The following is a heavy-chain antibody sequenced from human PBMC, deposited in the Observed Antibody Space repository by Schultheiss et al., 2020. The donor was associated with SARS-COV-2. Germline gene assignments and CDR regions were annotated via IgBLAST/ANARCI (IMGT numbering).Heavy chain of an antibody. CDR1: GDSINSGTYY. J-gene: IGHJ4*02. V-gene: IGHV4-61*02. CDR3: ARVGGYCSGDSCYYFDY. D-gene: IGHD2-15*01. Sequence: SETLSLTCTVSGDSINSGTYYWSWIRQPAGKGLEWIGLISTSGNSNYNPSLKSRVTISIDTSRNQFSLKLNTVTAADTAVYYCARVGGYCSGDSCYYFDYWGQGTLVSVSS. CDR2: ISTSGNS.